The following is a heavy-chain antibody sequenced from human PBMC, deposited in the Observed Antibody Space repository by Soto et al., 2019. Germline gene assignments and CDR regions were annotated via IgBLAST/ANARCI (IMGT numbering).Heavy chain of an antibody. CDR1: GGSVNGYY. CDR2: INHTGGT. Sequence: AETLSLTCAVYGGSVNGYYWNWIRQPPGKGLEWIGEINHTGGTHYNPSLKSRVTMSVDTSKNQFSLRLSSVTAADTAIYYCSTRITVFGLLIPPFDPWGQGTQVTVYS. V-gene: IGHV4-34*01. J-gene: IGHJ5*02. D-gene: IGHD3-3*01. CDR3: STRITVFGLLIPPFDP.